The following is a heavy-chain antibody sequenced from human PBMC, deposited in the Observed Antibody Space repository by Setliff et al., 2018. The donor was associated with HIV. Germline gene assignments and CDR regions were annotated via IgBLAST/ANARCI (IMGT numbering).Heavy chain of an antibody. Sequence: SETLSLTCTVSGGSISSSSYYWGWIRQPPGKGLEWIGSIYYSGSTYYNPSLKSRVTISVDTSKNQFSLKLSSVTAADTAVYYCARLRREEQWLVRGWFDPWGQGTLVTVSA. CDR2: IYYSGST. D-gene: IGHD6-19*01. CDR1: GGSISSSSYY. V-gene: IGHV4-39*01. J-gene: IGHJ5*02. CDR3: ARLRREEQWLVRGWFDP.